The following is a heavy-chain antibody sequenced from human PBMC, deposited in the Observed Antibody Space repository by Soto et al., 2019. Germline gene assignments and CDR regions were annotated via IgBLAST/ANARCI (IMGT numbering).Heavy chain of an antibody. CDR1: GYTFRNYG. CDR3: ARDSPPVDY. CDR2: ISAYNGNP. V-gene: IGHV1-18*01. Sequence: QVQLVQSGGEVKKPGASVKVSCKASGYTFRNYGISWVRQAAGEGLEWMGWISAYNGNPKYAQKLQGRVTRTTDTSTSTAYMELRSRRSDDTPVYYGARDSPPVDYWGQGTLVTVSS. J-gene: IGHJ4*02.